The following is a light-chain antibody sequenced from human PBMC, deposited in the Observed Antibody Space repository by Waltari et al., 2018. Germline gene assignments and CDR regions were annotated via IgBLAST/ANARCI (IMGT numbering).Light chain of an antibody. Sequence: SSGLTQDPAVSVALGQTVRITCQGDCLRTYFATLYQQKPGQAPLLVIYGKNNRPSGIPDRFSGSSSEDTTSWTITGAQAEDEADYFCSSRDSSGNHVLFGGGTKLTVL. CDR2: GKN. CDR1: CLRTYF. CDR3: SSRDSSGNHVL. J-gene: IGLJ3*02. V-gene: IGLV3-19*01.